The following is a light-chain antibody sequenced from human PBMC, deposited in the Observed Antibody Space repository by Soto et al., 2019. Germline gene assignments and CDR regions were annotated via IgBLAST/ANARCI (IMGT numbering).Light chain of an antibody. Sequence: EIVMTQSPATLSVSPWGRATLSCRASQSVSSNLAWYQQKPGQAPRLLIYDASTRATGIPARFSGSGSGTEFTLTISSLQSEDFAVYYCQQYTNWRTFGQGTKVDIK. V-gene: IGKV3-15*01. CDR1: QSVSSN. CDR3: QQYTNWRT. CDR2: DAS. J-gene: IGKJ1*01.